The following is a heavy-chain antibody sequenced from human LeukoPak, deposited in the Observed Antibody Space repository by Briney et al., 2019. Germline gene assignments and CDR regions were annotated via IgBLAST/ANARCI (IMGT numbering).Heavy chain of an antibody. D-gene: IGHD2-15*01. CDR3: ATTWWDDAFDI. CDR1: GGSISSYY. J-gene: IGHJ3*02. CDR2: IYYSGST. Sequence: SETLSLTCTVSGGSISSYYWSWIRQPPGKGLEWIGYIYYSGSTDYNPSLKSRVTISVDTSKNQFSLKLSSVTAADTAVYYCATTWWDDAFDIWGQGTMVTASS. V-gene: IGHV4-59*08.